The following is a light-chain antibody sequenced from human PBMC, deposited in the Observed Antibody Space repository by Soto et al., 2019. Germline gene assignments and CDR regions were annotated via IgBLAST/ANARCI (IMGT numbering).Light chain of an antibody. CDR1: QTVSSNY. CDR2: SAS. V-gene: IGKV3-20*01. CDR3: QQYGTSPLT. Sequence: EIVLQQSPGTLSLSPGERATLSCRASQTVSSNYLAWYQQKPGQAPRLLIYSASTRATGIPDRFSGSGSGTDFTLTISRLEPEDFAVYYCQQYGTSPLTFGGGTKVDIK. J-gene: IGKJ4*01.